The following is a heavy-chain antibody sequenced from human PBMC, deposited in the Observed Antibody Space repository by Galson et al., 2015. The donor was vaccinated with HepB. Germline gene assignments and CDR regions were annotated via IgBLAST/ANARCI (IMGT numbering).Heavy chain of an antibody. CDR2: IYPGDSDT. CDR1: GYSFTSYW. Sequence: QSGAEVKKPGESLKISCKGSGYSFTSYWIGWVRQMPGKGLEWMGIIYPGDSDTRYSPSFQGQVTISADKSISTAYLQWSSLKASDTAMYYCARCLNPIAAAGTEPLDYWGQGTLVTVSS. J-gene: IGHJ4*02. CDR3: ARCLNPIAAAGTEPLDY. V-gene: IGHV5-51*03. D-gene: IGHD6-13*01.